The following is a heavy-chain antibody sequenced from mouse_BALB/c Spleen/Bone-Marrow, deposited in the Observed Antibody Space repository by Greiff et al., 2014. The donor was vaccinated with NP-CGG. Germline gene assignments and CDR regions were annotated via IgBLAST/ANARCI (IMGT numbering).Heavy chain of an antibody. Sequence: VQLQQSGAELVRPGSSVKISCKASGYAFSSYWMNWVKQRPGRGLEWIGQIYPGDGDTNYNGKFKGKATLTADKSSSTAYMQLSSLTSEDSAVYFCARGVPMDYWGQGTSVTVSS. J-gene: IGHJ4*01. CDR1: GYAFSSYW. CDR2: IYPGDGDT. V-gene: IGHV1-80*01. CDR3: ARGVPMDY.